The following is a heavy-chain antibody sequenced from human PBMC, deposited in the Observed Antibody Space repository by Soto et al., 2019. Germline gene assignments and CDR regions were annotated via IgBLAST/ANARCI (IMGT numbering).Heavy chain of an antibody. CDR1: GGTFSSYA. Sequence: QVQLVQSGAEVKKPGSSVKVSCKASGGTFSSYAISWVRQAPGQGLEWMGGIIPIFGTANYAQKFQGRVTITADESTSTAYMELSSLRSDDTAVYYCARGPRRLRNNWFDPWGQGTLVTVSS. D-gene: IGHD1-1*01. CDR2: IIPIFGTA. CDR3: ARGPRRLRNNWFDP. V-gene: IGHV1-69*01. J-gene: IGHJ5*02.